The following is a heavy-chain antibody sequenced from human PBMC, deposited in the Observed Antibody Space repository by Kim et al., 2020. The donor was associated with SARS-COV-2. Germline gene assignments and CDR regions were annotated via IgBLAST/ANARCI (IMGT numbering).Heavy chain of an antibody. CDR2: ISGSGGST. V-gene: IGHV3-23*01. Sequence: GGSLRLSCAASGFTFSSYAMSWVRQAPGKGLEWVSAISGSGGSTYYADSVKGRFTISRDNSKNTLYLQMNSLRAEDTAVYYCAKDFRYDSSGYQFQPFDYWGQGTLVTVSS. CDR3: AKDFRYDSSGYQFQPFDY. CDR1: GFTFSSYA. D-gene: IGHD3-22*01. J-gene: IGHJ4*02.